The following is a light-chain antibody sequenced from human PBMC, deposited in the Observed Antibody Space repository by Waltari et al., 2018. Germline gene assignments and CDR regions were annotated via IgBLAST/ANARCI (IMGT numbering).Light chain of an antibody. CDR2: GAS. CDR3: QKNDNWPHS. J-gene: IGKJ2*03. CDR1: QSVSSS. V-gene: IGKV3D-15*01. Sequence: EIVLTQSPATLSLSPGARAILSCRASQSVSSSLAWYQQKPGQAPRLLIYGASSRATGIPDRFSGSGSGTEFTLIISSLEPEDVAVYYCQKNDNWPHSFGQGTKVEIK.